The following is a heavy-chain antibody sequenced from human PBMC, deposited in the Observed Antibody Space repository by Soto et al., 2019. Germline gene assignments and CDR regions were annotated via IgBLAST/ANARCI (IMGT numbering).Heavy chain of an antibody. J-gene: IGHJ4*02. V-gene: IGHV3-7*01. CDR3: ARQRDGREGDY. CDR1: GFTLRSYW. D-gene: IGHD1-26*01. CDR2: IKTDASEK. Sequence: GGSLRLSCAASGFTLRSYWMSWVRQAPGKGLEWLATIKTDASEKKYVDSVKGRFTVSRDNAKNSLYLQMDSLRAEDTAVYYCARQRDGREGDYWGQGTLVTVSS.